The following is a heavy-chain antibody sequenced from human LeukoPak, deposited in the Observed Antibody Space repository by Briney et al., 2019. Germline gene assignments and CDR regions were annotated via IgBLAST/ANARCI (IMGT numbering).Heavy chain of an antibody. J-gene: IGHJ4*02. CDR2: INPNGCGT. D-gene: IGHD6-13*01. V-gene: IGHV1-2*04. CDR1: GCTFTANY. Sequence: GSSVNVSCKASGCTFTANYIHWVRQAPGQGLAGMGWINPNGCGTNYAQKFQGWVTITRDTSISTLSMELRRLKSDDTAVYYCARGFGSSWFDYWGQGPLVTVSS. CDR3: ARGFGSSWFDY.